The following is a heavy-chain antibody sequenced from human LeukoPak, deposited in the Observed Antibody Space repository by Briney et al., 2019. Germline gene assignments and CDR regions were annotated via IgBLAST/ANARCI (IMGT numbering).Heavy chain of an antibody. Sequence: GGSLRLSCAASGFTFSSYGMHWVRQAPGKGLEWVADIWFDGSVSHHADSVKGRFTISRDNSKNTLYLQMNSLRAEDTAVYYCARSVRYCSGGSCYPDYFDYWGQGTLVTVSS. CDR1: GFTFSSYG. V-gene: IGHV3-30*19. D-gene: IGHD2-15*01. CDR3: ARSVRYCSGGSCYPDYFDY. CDR2: IWFDGSVS. J-gene: IGHJ4*02.